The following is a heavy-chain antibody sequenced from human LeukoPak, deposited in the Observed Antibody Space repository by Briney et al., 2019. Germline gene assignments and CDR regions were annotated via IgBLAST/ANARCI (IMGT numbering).Heavy chain of an antibody. D-gene: IGHD2-2*01. Sequence: GGSLRLSCAASGFTFSSYGMHWVRQAPGKGLKWVAFIRYDGSNKYYADSVKGRFTISRDNSKNTLYLQMNSLRAEDTAVYYCAKNKGGIVVVPAASPPYYFDYWGQGTLVTVSS. J-gene: IGHJ4*02. V-gene: IGHV3-30*02. CDR2: IRYDGSNK. CDR3: AKNKGGIVVVPAASPPYYFDY. CDR1: GFTFSSYG.